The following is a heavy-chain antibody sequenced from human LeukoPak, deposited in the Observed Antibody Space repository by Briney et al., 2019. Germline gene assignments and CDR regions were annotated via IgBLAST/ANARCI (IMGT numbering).Heavy chain of an antibody. CDR1: VGSISGYY. D-gene: IGHD2-15*01. Sequence: PPETLSLTCIVPVGSISGYYGSWIREPARRGLEWIGRIYTSGSNNYNPSLKRRVTMSVDTSKNQFSLKLSSVTAADTAVYYCARSEEDRYYYGMDVWGQGTTVTVSS. V-gene: IGHV4-4*07. J-gene: IGHJ6*02. CDR2: IYTSGSN. CDR3: ARSEEDRYYYGMDV.